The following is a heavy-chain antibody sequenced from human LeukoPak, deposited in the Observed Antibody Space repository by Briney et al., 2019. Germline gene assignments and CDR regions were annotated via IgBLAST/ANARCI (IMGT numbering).Heavy chain of an antibody. D-gene: IGHD2-8*02. J-gene: IGHJ4*02. V-gene: IGHV4-59*08. CDR3: AGHHPRNTVDF. Sequence: WXWXXXXPXKGLEWIGYISYSGFTNYNPSLKSRVTISLDTSKNQFSLKLTSVTAADTAVYYCAGHHPRNTVDFWGQGTLVTVSS. CDR2: ISYSGFT.